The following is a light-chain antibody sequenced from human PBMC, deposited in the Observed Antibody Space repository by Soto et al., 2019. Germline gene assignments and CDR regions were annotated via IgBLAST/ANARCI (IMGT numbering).Light chain of an antibody. J-gene: IGLJ1*01. CDR1: SSDVGGYNY. CDR2: DVS. V-gene: IGLV2-11*01. Sequence: QSVLTQPRSVSGSPGQSVTISCTGTSSDVGGYNYVSWYQQHPGKAPKLMIYDVSKRPSGVPDRFSGSKSGNTASLTISGLQAEDEDDYYCCSYAGRYTYVFGTGTRSPS. CDR3: CSYAGRYTYV.